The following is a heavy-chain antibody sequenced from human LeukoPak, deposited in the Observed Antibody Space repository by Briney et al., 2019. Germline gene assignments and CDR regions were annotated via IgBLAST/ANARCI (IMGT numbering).Heavy chain of an antibody. V-gene: IGHV3-21*01. D-gene: IGHD2-21*01. CDR2: ISSSSSYI. CDR1: GFTFSSYS. J-gene: IGHJ6*03. CDR3: ARDHCGGDCSYMDV. Sequence: GGSLRLSCAASGFTFSSYSMNWVRQAPGKGLEWVSSISSSSSYIYYADSVKGRFTISRDNAKNSLHLQMNSLRAEDTAVYYCARDHCGGDCSYMDVWGKGTTVTVSS.